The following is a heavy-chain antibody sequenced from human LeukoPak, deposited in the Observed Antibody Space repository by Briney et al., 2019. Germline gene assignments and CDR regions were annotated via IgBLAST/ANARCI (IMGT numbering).Heavy chain of an antibody. V-gene: IGHV1-18*01. J-gene: IGHJ5*02. CDR2: ISVYSGNT. D-gene: IGHD2-8*01. CDR3: ARDGWSLGP. CDR1: GYTFASYG. Sequence: ASVKVSCKASGYTFASYGVSWVRQVPGQGPEWMAWISVYSGNTKYAQKFQGRVTLTADTSTSTVYMELRSLRSDDTAVYYCARDGWSLGPWGQGTLVTVSS.